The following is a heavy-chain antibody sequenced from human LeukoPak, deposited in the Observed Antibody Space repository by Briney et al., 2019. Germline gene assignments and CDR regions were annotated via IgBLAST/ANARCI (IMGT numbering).Heavy chain of an antibody. CDR2: IYSDGNT. CDR3: ARGAYYYDSTSPYSEVSGVLDY. Sequence: PGGSLRLSCAASGFTVRNNYMYWVRQAPGKGLEWVSVIYSDGNTDYADSVKGRFTFSRDNSKNTLYLQMNSLRAEDTAVYYCARGAYYYDSTSPYSEVSGVLDYWGQGTLVTVSS. CDR1: GFTVRNNY. V-gene: IGHV3-53*01. J-gene: IGHJ4*02. D-gene: IGHD3-22*01.